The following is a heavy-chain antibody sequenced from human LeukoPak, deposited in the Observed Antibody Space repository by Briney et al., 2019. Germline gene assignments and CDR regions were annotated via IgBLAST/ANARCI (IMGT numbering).Heavy chain of an antibody. CDR1: GYSFTNYD. V-gene: IGHV1-8*02. D-gene: IGHD3-9*01. Sequence: ASVKVSCKASGYSFTNYDINWVRQATGQGLEWMGWMNPNSGNTGYAQKFQGRVTMTRNTSISTAYMELSSLRSEDTAVYYCARVFPGFAFDIWGQGTMVTVSS. CDR3: ARVFPGFAFDI. J-gene: IGHJ3*02. CDR2: MNPNSGNT.